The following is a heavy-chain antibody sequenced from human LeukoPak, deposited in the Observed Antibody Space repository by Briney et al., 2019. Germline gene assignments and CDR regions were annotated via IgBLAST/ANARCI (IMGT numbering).Heavy chain of an antibody. D-gene: IGHD6-25*01. CDR1: GYTFTCYY. Sequence: ASVKVSCKASGYTFTCYYMHWVRLPPGPGLELMGWINPNSSGTNYEQKFQGRVTMTRDTSISTAYMELSRLRSDDTAVYYCARDRIAAIHNWFDPWGQGTLVTVSS. CDR2: INPNSSGT. V-gene: IGHV1-2*02. CDR3: ARDRIAAIHNWFDP. J-gene: IGHJ5*02.